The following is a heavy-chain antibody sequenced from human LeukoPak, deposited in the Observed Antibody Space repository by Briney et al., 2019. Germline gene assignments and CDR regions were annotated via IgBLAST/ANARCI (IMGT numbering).Heavy chain of an antibody. CDR1: GGSISSYY. V-gene: IGHV4-4*07. D-gene: IGHD6-13*01. J-gene: IGHJ4*02. CDR2: IYTSGST. Sequence: SETLSLTCTVSGGSISSYYWSWIRQPAGKGLEWIGRIYTSGSTNYNPSLKSRVTMSVDTSKNQFSLKLSSVTAADTAVYYCARDPGIAAAGTIPYWGQGTLVTVSS. CDR3: ARDPGIAAAGTIPY.